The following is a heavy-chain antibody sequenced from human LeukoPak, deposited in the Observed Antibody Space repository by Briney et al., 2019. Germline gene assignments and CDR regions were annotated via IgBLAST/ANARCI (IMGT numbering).Heavy chain of an antibody. CDR1: GGSISSGSYY. J-gene: IGHJ5*02. V-gene: IGHV4-61*02. Sequence: SETLSLTCTVSGGSISSGSYYWSWIRQPAGKGLEWIGRIYTSGSTNYNPSLKSRVTISVDKSKNQFSLKLSSVTAADTAVYYCARDPQGWFDPWGQGTLVTVSS. CDR2: IYTSGST. CDR3: ARDPQGWFDP.